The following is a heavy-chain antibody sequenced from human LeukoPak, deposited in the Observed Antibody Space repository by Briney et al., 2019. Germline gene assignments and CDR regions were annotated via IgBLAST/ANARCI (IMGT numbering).Heavy chain of an antibody. Sequence: SETLSLTCTVSGYSISSGYYWGWIRQPPGKGLEWIGYIYYSGSTNYNPSLKSRVTISVDTSKNQFSLKLSSVTAADTAVYYCARGAGIWFDPWGQGTLVTVSS. D-gene: IGHD1-1*01. CDR2: IYYSGST. J-gene: IGHJ5*02. CDR1: GYSISSGYY. CDR3: ARGAGIWFDP. V-gene: IGHV4-61*01.